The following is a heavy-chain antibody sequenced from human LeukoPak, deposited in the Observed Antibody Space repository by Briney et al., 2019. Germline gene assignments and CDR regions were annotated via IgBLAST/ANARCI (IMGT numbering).Heavy chain of an antibody. V-gene: IGHV5-51*01. J-gene: IGHJ4*02. CDR1: GYTFTSYW. CDR3: ARGDDLLLLDY. D-gene: IGHD3-16*01. CDR2: ISRGASYT. Sequence: GESLKISYKGSGYTFTSYWIGWVRPMPGKGLEWMGIISRGASYTRYSPSFQGQVTISADKSINTAYLQWSSLKASDTAMYFCARGDDLLLLDYWGQGTLVTVSS.